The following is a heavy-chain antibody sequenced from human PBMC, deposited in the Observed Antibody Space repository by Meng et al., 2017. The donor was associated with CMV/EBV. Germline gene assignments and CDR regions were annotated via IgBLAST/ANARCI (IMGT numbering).Heavy chain of an antibody. Sequence: SVKVSCKASGGTFSSYAISWVRQASGQGLEWMGGIIPIFGTANYAQKFQGRVTITTDESTSTAYMELSSLRSDDTAVYYCARDGVVGAYFHYWGQGTLVTVSS. CDR1: GGTFSSYA. V-gene: IGHV1-69*05. D-gene: IGHD1-26*01. CDR3: ARDGVVGAYFHY. CDR2: IIPIFGTA. J-gene: IGHJ4*02.